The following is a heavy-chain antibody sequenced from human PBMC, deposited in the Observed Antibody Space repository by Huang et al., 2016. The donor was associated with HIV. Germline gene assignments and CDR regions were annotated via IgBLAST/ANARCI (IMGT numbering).Heavy chain of an antibody. D-gene: IGHD3-16*02. CDR2: IVDSGTT. CDR3: AGGPNYDYVWGSYRHVGRFDY. V-gene: IGHV4-59*07. CDR1: GGSISNHF. J-gene: IGHJ4*02. Sequence: QVQLQESGPGLVKPSDTLSLTCTISGGSISNHFWSWVRQPPGKGLEWIGGIVDSGTTSENPCGKGRVNMSVDTSKSQFSLRRISMNVAETAVYYCAGGPNYDYVWGSYRHVGRFDYWGRGTLVTVSS.